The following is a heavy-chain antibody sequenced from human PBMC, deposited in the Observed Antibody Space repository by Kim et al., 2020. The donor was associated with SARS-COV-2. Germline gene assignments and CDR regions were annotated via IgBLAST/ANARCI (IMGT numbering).Heavy chain of an antibody. CDR1: GFTFSSYG. Sequence: GGSLRLSCAASGFTFSSYGMHWVRQAPGKGLEWVAVISYDGSNKYYADSVKGRFTISRDNSKNTLYLQMNSLRAEDTAVYYCAKDPRGVVAAPLFDYWGQGTLVTVSS. D-gene: IGHD2-15*01. CDR3: AKDPRGVVAAPLFDY. V-gene: IGHV3-30*18. J-gene: IGHJ4*02. CDR2: ISYDGSNK.